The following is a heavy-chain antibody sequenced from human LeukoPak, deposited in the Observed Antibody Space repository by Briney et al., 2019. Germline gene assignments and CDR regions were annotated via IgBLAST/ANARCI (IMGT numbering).Heavy chain of an antibody. CDR3: VSRDYRDAFDI. D-gene: IGHD4-11*01. CDR2: ISGSSTTI. V-gene: IGHV3-48*01. Sequence: SGGSLRLPCAASGFTFSSYSMSWVRQAPGKGLEWVSCISGSSTTIFYADSVKGRFTISRDNAKNSLYLQMNSLRAEDTAVYYCVSRDYRDAFDIWGQGTMVTVSS. J-gene: IGHJ3*02. CDR1: GFTFSSYS.